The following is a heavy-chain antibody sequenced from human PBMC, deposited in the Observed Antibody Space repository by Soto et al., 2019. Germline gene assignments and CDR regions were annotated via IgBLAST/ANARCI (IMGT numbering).Heavy chain of an antibody. CDR3: ARGYCSGGSCHTIDY. D-gene: IGHD2-15*01. CDR2: IYYSGST. V-gene: IGHV4-31*03. CDR1: GGSISSGGYY. Sequence: PSETLSLTCTVSGGSISSGGYYWSWIRQHPGKGLEWIGYIYYSGSTYYNPSLKSRVTISVDTSKNQFSLKLSSVTAADTAVYYCARGYCSGGSCHTIDYWGQGTLVTVSS. J-gene: IGHJ4*02.